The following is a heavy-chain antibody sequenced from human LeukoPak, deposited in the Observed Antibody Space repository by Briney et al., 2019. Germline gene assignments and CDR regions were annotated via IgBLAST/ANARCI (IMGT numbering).Heavy chain of an antibody. Sequence: GESLKISCKGSGYGFSSYWIGWVRQMPGKGLEYMGIICPGDSDTRYSQSFQGQVTISADKSITTTYLQWSSLKASDTAMYYCARHTTVGGSLRFDYWGQGTLVSVSS. V-gene: IGHV5-51*01. D-gene: IGHD4-23*01. CDR3: ARHTTVGGSLRFDY. CDR1: GYGFSSYW. CDR2: ICPGDSDT. J-gene: IGHJ4*02.